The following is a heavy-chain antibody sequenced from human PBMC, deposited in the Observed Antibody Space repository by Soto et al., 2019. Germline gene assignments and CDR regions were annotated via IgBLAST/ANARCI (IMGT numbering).Heavy chain of an antibody. CDR1: GASVANDNW. Sequence: QVQLQESGPGLVKPSETLSLTCTVSGASVANDNWWSWVRQSPGKGLEWIGEVHHSVGNNNSPSLTNRVTISVDKSTNQFSLKLHSVTAADSAVYFCTRHFYYSMDVWGQGTTVTVS. CDR2: VHHSVGN. J-gene: IGHJ6*02. CDR3: TRHFYYSMDV. V-gene: IGHV4-4*02.